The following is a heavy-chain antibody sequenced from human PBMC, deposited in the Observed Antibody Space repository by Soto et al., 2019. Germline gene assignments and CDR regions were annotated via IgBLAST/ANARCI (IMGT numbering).Heavy chain of an antibody. CDR3: TTEGFWSGYFDY. J-gene: IGHJ4*02. D-gene: IGHD3-3*01. CDR1: GGSISSGDYY. V-gene: IGHV4-30-4*01. CDR2: IYYSGST. Sequence: PSETLSLTCTVSGGSISSGDYYWSWIRQPPGKGLEWIGYIYYSGSTYYNPSLKSRLTISVDTSKNQFSLKLSSVTAADTAVYYCTTEGFWSGYFDYWGQGTLVTVSS.